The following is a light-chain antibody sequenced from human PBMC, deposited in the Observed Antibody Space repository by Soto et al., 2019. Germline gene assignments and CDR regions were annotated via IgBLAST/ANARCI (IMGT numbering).Light chain of an antibody. CDR2: NNH. J-gene: IGLJ1*01. V-gene: IGLV1-44*01. CDR1: SSNIGSKT. CDR3: AAWDDSLNACV. Sequence: QSALPQAPSASGTPGQRVTIYCSGSSSNIGSKTVNWYQQLPGMAPKLLLFNNHQRPSGVPDRFSGSKSGTSASLAISGLQSEDEAEYYSAAWDDSLNACVFGTGTKVTVL.